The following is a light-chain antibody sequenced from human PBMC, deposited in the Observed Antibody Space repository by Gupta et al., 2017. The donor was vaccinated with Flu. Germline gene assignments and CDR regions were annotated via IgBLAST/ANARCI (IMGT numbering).Light chain of an antibody. J-gene: IGKJ1*01. CDR1: QYINYF. V-gene: IGKV1-39*01. CDR2: AAS. Sequence: PSSLSASVGDRVTITCRASQYINYFLIGCQQKPGKAPKLLIYAASILQRGVPSRFSGGGSGADDSLTITSLEPEDFATVYCQQSYDIPWTFGQGTKVEI. CDR3: QQSYDIPWT.